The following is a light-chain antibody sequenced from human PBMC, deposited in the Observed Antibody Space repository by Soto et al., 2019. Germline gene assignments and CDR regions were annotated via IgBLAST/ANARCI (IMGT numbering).Light chain of an antibody. Sequence: SYELTQPPSVSVAPGKTARITCGGNNIGRKSVHWYQQKPGQAPVLVIYYDSDRPSGIPERFSGSNSGNTATLTISRVEAGDEADYYCQVWDSSSEPYVFGTGTKLTVL. CDR3: QVWDSSSEPYV. V-gene: IGLV3-21*04. J-gene: IGLJ1*01. CDR1: NIGRKS. CDR2: YDS.